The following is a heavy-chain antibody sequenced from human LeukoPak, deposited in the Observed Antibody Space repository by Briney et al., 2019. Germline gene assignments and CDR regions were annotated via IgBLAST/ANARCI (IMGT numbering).Heavy chain of an antibody. CDR2: ISGRGGYI. Sequence: PGGSLRLSCAASGLTFSGYSMNWVRQAPGKGLEGVSSISGRGGYIFYADSVKGRFTISRDNAKNSLYLQMNSLRVEDTAVYYWGRDKGDGSYYGMDVWGQGTTVIVSS. CDR1: GLTFSGYS. V-gene: IGHV3-21*01. D-gene: IGHD5-24*01. CDR3: GRDKGDGSYYGMDV. J-gene: IGHJ6*02.